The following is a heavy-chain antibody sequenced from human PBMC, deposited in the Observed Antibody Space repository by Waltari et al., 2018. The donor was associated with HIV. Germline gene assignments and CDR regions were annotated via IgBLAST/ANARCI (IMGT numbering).Heavy chain of an antibody. Sequence: EVQLIQSGPEVKKPGTTVKISCRLSGYSFNDFYISWWQQAPGNGLEGVGRIDPEYGETTYGEKFQDRVTISVDMSTNTAYMQVSRLRSEDTAVYFCATDRGLIYYYGMDVWGPGTTVTVSS. CDR2: IDPEYGET. V-gene: IGHV1-69-2*01. CDR1: GYSFNDFY. CDR3: ATDRGLIYYYGMDV. J-gene: IGHJ6*02.